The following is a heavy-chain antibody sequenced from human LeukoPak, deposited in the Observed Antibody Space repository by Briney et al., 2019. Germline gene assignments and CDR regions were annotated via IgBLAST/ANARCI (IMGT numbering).Heavy chain of an antibody. V-gene: IGHV3-30*02. CDR3: ARGRQNSGSYSDAFDI. CDR2: IRYDGSNK. J-gene: IGHJ3*02. D-gene: IGHD1-26*01. Sequence: GGSLRLSCAASGFTFSSYGMHWVRQAPGKGLEWVAFIRYDGSNKYYADSLKGRFTISRDNAKNSLYLQMNSLRAEDTAVYYCARGRQNSGSYSDAFDIWGQGTMVTVSS. CDR1: GFTFSSYG.